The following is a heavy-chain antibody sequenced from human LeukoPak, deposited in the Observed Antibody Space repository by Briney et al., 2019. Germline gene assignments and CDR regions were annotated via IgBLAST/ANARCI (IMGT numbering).Heavy chain of an antibody. V-gene: IGHV4-30-2*01. CDR1: GGSISSGGYS. Sequence: SETLSLTCAVSGGSISSGGYSWSWIRQPPGKGLEWIGYIYHSGSTYYNPSLKSRVTISVDRSKNQFSLKLSSVTAADTAVYYCARAPTKYSSSSGVWGQGTLVTVSS. CDR3: ARAPTKYSSSSGV. CDR2: IYHSGST. D-gene: IGHD6-6*01. J-gene: IGHJ4*02.